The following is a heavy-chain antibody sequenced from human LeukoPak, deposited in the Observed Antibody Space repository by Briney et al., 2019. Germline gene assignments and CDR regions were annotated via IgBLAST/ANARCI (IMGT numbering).Heavy chain of an antibody. CDR1: GFTVSSTY. J-gene: IGHJ4*02. D-gene: IGHD1-26*01. V-gene: IGHV3-66*01. Sequence: GGSLRLSCLASGFTVSSTYMSWVRQAPGKGLEWVSVTYSGGSTYYADSVKGRCTISRDNSKNTLYLQTNSLRGEDTAVYYCASGIRAFDNWGQGTLVTVSA. CDR3: ASGIRAFDN. CDR2: TYSGGST.